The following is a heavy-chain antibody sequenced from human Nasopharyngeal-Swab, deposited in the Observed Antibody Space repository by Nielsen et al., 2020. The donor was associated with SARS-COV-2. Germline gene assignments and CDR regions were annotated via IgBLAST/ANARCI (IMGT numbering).Heavy chain of an antibody. V-gene: IGHV3-15*01. CDR3: NTDSGSITMVRGI. Sequence: VRQAPGKGLEWVGRIKSKTDGGTTDYAAPVKGRFTISRDDSKNTLYLQMNSLKTEETAGYYGNTDSGSITMVRGIWGQGTLVTVSS. CDR2: IKSKTDGGTT. J-gene: IGHJ4*02. D-gene: IGHD3-10*01.